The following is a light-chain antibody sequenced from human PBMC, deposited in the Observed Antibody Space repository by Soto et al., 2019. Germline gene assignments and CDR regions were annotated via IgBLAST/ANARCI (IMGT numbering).Light chain of an antibody. CDR2: DVA. CDR1: YSIDRW. CDR3: QQYNSYPLT. V-gene: IGKV1-5*01. J-gene: IGKJ4*01. Sequence: DIQMTQSPSTLSASVGDRNTITCRNCYSIDRWLAWYQQRLGRAPKLLIYDVANLETGVPSRFSGSGSETEFTFTISSLQPDDFAIYYCQQYNSYPLTSGGGTKVDIK.